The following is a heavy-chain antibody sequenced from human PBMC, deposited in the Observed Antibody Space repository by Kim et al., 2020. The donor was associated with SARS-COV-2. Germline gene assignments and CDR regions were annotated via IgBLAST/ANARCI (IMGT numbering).Heavy chain of an antibody. CDR3: ARGKGYYSSSAPGGFDL. Sequence: GGSLRLSCAASGFTFSSYSMNWVRQAPGKGLEWVSSISSSSSYIYYADSVKGRFTISRDNAKNSLYLQMNSLRAEDTAVYYCARGKGYYSSSAPGGFDLWGRGTLVTVSS. D-gene: IGHD6-6*01. J-gene: IGHJ2*01. V-gene: IGHV3-21*01. CDR1: GFTFSSYS. CDR2: ISSSSSYI.